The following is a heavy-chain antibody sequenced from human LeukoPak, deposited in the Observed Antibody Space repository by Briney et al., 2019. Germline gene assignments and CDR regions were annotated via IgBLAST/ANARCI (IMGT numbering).Heavy chain of an antibody. V-gene: IGHV3-30*18. CDR2: TSYDGSNK. CDR3: AKDRDWYYFDY. CDR1: GFTFSSYG. D-gene: IGHD5-24*01. J-gene: IGHJ4*02. Sequence: GRSLRLSCAASGFTFSSYGMHWVRQAPGKGLEWVAVTSYDGSNKYYADSVKGRFTISRDNSKNTLYLQMNSLRAEDTAVYYCAKDRDWYYFDYWGQGTLVTVSS.